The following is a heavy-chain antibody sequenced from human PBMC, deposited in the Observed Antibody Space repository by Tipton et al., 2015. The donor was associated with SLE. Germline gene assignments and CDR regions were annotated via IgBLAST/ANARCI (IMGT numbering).Heavy chain of an antibody. D-gene: IGHD1-26*01. CDR2: INHSGST. CDR3: AREGEYSGSYSWFDP. J-gene: IGHJ5*02. Sequence: TLSLTCAVYGGSFSGYYWSWIRQPPGKGLEWIGEINHSGSTNYNPSLKSRVTISVDTSKNQFSLKLSSVTAADTAVYYCAREGEYSGSYSWFDPWGQGSLVTVSS. CDR1: GGSFSGYY. V-gene: IGHV4-34*01.